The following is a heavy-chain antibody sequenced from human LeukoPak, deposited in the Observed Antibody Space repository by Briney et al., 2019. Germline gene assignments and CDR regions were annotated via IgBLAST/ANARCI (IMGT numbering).Heavy chain of an antibody. Sequence: SETLSLTCSVSGFSINSSDFYWAWIRQPPGKGLEWVGTMFWSGTAYYNPSLESRVTISVDTSKNQFSLKVRSVTAADTAVYYCARMFFDFWSHPGSDLFDMWGQGTMATVSS. CDR3: ARMFFDFWSHPGSDLFDM. V-gene: IGHV4-39*01. CDR2: MFWSGTA. J-gene: IGHJ3*02. CDR1: GFSINSSDFY. D-gene: IGHD3-3*01.